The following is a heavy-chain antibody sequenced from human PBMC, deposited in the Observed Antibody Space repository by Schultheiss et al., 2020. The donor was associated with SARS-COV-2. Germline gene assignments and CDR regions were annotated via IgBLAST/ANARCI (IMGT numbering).Heavy chain of an antibody. D-gene: IGHD3-16*02. Sequence: GGSLRLSCAASGFTFSSYWMSWVRQAPGKGLEWVANIKQDGSEKYYVDSVKGRFTISRDNAKNSLYLQMNSLRAEDTAVYYCARVDYVWGSYRTPLYYYYYYMDVWGKGTTVTVSS. V-gene: IGHV3-7*01. CDR2: IKQDGSEK. J-gene: IGHJ6*03. CDR1: GFTFSSYW. CDR3: ARVDYVWGSYRTPLYYYYYYMDV.